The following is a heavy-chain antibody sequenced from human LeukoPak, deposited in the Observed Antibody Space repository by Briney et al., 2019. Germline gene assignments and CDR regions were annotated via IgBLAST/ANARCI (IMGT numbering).Heavy chain of an antibody. CDR3: ARETPGAGHFDY. D-gene: IGHD7-27*01. V-gene: IGHV4-34*01. CDR1: GGSFSGYY. CDR2: INHSGST. J-gene: IGHJ4*02. Sequence: PSETLSLTCAVYGGSFSGYYWSWLRQPPGKGLEWIGEINHSGSTNYNPSLKSRITISVDTSKNQFSLKLTAVTAADTAVYYCARETPGAGHFDYWGQGSLVTVSS.